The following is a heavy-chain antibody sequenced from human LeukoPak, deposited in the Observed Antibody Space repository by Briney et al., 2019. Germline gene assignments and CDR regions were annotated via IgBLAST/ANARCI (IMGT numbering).Heavy chain of an antibody. CDR2: IYYSGST. CDR1: GGSISSGGYS. V-gene: IGHV4-31*03. D-gene: IGHD4-17*01. J-gene: IGHJ4*02. Sequence: SETLSLTCTVSGGSISSGGYSWSWIRQHRGKGLEWIGYIYYSGSTYYNPSLKSRVTISVDTSKNQFSLKLSSVTAADTAVYYCARASGDPGHFDYWGQGTLVTVSS. CDR3: ARASGDPGHFDY.